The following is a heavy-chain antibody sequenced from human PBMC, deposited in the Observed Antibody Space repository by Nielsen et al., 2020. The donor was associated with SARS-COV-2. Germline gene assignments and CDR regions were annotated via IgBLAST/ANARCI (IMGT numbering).Heavy chain of an antibody. CDR2: INSHGGST. CDR1: GFTFSSYA. CDR3: KSEGS. J-gene: IGHJ4*02. V-gene: IGHV3-64D*09. Sequence: GESLKISCSASGFTFSSYAIHWVRQAPGKGLEHVSGINSHGGSTFYTNSVRGRFTISRDNSKNTLYLQMSSLRAEDTAVYFCKSEGSWGQGTLVTVSS.